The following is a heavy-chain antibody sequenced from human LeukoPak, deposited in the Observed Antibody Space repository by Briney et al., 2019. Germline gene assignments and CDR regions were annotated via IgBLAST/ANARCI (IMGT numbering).Heavy chain of an antibody. D-gene: IGHD5-24*01. Sequence: GASVKVSCKASGYTFTSHDINWVRQAPGQGLEWMGWMNPNSGNTGYAQKFQGRVTMTRNTSISTAYMELSSLRSEDTAVYYCALEMATSPFDYWGQGPLVSVSS. CDR3: ALEMATSPFDY. CDR1: GYTFTSHD. CDR2: MNPNSGNT. J-gene: IGHJ4*02. V-gene: IGHV1-8*01.